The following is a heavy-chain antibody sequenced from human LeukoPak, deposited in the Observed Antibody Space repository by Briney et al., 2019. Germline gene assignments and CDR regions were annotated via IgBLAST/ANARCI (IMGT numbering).Heavy chain of an antibody. CDR1: GFTFSSYA. Sequence: GGSLRLSCAASGFTFSSYAMSWVRQAPGKGLEWVSAISGSGGSTYYADSVKGRFTISRDNSKNTLYPQMNSLRAEDTAVYYCAKPRVQLVLEFAFDIWGQGTMVTVSS. D-gene: IGHD6-13*01. J-gene: IGHJ3*02. V-gene: IGHV3-23*01. CDR2: ISGSGGST. CDR3: AKPRVQLVLEFAFDI.